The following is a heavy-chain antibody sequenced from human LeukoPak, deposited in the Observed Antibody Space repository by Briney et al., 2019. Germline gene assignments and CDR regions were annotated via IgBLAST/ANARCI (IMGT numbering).Heavy chain of an antibody. CDR3: AKMDDDFWSGYFGRNWFDP. J-gene: IGHJ5*02. CDR1: GFTFSSFA. CDR2: ISGSGDTT. D-gene: IGHD3-3*01. Sequence: GGSLRLSCAASGFTFSSFAMSWVRQAPGKGLEWVSSISGSGDTTYYADSVKGRFTISRDNSKNTLYLQMNSLRAEDTVVYYCAKMDDDFWSGYFGRNWFDPWGQGTLVTVSS. V-gene: IGHV3-23*01.